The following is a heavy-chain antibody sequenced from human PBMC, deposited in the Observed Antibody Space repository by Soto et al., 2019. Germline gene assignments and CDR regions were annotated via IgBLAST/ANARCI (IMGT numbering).Heavy chain of an antibody. J-gene: IGHJ4*02. V-gene: IGHV3-30*18. CDR1: GFTVSNYG. Sequence: QVQLVESRGGVVQPGRSLRLSCAASGFTVSNYGMHWVRQAPGKGLEWVAIISYDGDNEYYADSVRGRFTISRDNSKNTLYLQTSSLRHEDTAVYYCAKDGGPVYCNSPGCSAKHFDYWGQGTLVTVFS. D-gene: IGHD2-2*01. CDR2: ISYDGDNE. CDR3: AKDGGPVYCNSPGCSAKHFDY.